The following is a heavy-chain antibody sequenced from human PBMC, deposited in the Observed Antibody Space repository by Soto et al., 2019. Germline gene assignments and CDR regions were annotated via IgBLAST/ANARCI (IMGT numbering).Heavy chain of an antibody. D-gene: IGHD1-1*01. CDR3: ATGAKNAYYYYGMDV. CDR2: IYPVNSDT. V-gene: IGHV5-51*01. CDR1: GESVTSYW. J-gene: IGHJ6*02. Sequence: GDSQKSSFKGCGESVTSYWIGWVRQMPGKGLEWMGIIYPVNSDTRYSPSFQGQVTISADKSISTAYLQWSSLKASDTAMYYCATGAKNAYYYYGMDVWGQGTTVTV.